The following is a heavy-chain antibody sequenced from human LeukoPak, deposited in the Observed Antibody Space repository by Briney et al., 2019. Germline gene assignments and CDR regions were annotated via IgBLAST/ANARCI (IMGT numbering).Heavy chain of an antibody. V-gene: IGHV1-69*05. J-gene: IGHJ4*02. Sequence: SVKLSCKASGGTFSSYAISWVRQAPGQGLEWMGRIIPIFGTANYAQKFQGRVTITTDESTSTAYMELSSLRSEDTAVYYCASNYDFWSGSYYFDYWGQGTLVTVSS. CDR1: GGTFSSYA. D-gene: IGHD3-3*01. CDR3: ASNYDFWSGSYYFDY. CDR2: IIPIFGTA.